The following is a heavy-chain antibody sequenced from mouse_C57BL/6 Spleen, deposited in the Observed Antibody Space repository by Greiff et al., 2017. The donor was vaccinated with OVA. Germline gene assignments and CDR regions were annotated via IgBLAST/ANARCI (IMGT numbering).Heavy chain of an antibody. CDR2: INPNNGGT. CDR3: ARLHDGYYERVGY. V-gene: IGHV1-22*01. CDR1: GYTFTDYN. J-gene: IGHJ2*01. D-gene: IGHD2-3*01. Sequence: EVKLQQSGPELVKPGASVKMSCKASGYTFTDYNMHWVKQSHGKSLEWIGYINPNNGGTSYNQKFKGKATLTVNKSSSTAYMELRSLTSEDSAVYYCARLHDGYYERVGYWGQGTTLTVSS.